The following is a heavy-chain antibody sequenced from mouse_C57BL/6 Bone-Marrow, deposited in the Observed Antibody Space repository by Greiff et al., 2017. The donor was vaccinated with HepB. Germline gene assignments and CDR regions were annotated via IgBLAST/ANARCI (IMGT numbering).Heavy chain of an antibody. J-gene: IGHJ4*01. CDR3: ARDPYYGSSYGYYYAMDY. CDR1: GFTFSSYA. V-gene: IGHV5-4*01. Sequence: EVQRVESGGGLVKPGGSLKLSCAASGFTFSSYAMSWVRQTPEKRLEWVATISDGGSYTYYPDNVKGRFTISRDNAKNNLYLQMSHLKSEDTAMYYCARDPYYGSSYGYYYAMDYWGQGTSVTVSS. CDR2: ISDGGSYT. D-gene: IGHD1-1*01.